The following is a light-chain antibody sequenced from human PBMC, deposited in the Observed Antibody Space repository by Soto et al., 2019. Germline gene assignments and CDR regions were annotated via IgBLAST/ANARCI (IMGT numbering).Light chain of an antibody. CDR3: SSYTNSPALI. V-gene: IGLV2-14*01. J-gene: IGLJ2*01. CDR2: EVS. CDR1: SSDVGGYNF. Sequence: QSALTQPASVSGSPGQSITISCTGTSSDVGGYNFVSWYQQYPGKAPKLMIYEVSNRPSGVSNRFSGSKSGNTASLTISGLQAEDEADYFCSSYTNSPALIFGGGTKVTVL.